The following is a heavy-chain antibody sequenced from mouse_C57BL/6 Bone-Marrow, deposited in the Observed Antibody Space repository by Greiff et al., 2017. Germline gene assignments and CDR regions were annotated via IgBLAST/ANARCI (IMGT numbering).Heavy chain of an antibody. D-gene: IGHD2-1*01. V-gene: IGHV1-81*01. CDR1: GYTFTSYG. CDR2: IYPRSGNT. Sequence: QVQLQQSGAELARPGASVKLSCKASGYTFTSYGISWVKQRTGQGLEWIGEIYPRSGNTYYNEKFKGKATLTADKSSSTAYMELRSLTSEDSAVYFCARPLPWKMDYWGQGTSVTVSS. CDR3: ARPLPWKMDY. J-gene: IGHJ4*01.